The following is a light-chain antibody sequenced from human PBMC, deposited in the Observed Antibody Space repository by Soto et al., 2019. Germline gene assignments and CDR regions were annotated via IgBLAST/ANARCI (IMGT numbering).Light chain of an antibody. J-gene: IGKJ1*01. V-gene: IGKV3-15*01. CDR2: GAS. CDR1: QSVSSN. Sequence: EIVMTQSPATLSVSPGERATLSCRASQSVSSNLAWYQLKPGQAPRLLIYGASTRATGIPARFSGSGSGTEFTLTISRLEPEDFAVYYCQQYGSSPLTFGQGTKVDIK. CDR3: QQYGSSPLT.